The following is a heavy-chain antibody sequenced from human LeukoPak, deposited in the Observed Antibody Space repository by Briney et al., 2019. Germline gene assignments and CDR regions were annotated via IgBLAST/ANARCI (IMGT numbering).Heavy chain of an antibody. CDR2: IYYSGST. Sequence: SETLFLTCTVSGGSISSNIYYLGWIRQPPGKGLEWIGDIYYSGSTYYNPSLKSRVTISVDTSKNQFSLKLSSVTIADTAVYYCARRGGYDFSYDYWGQGILVTVSS. V-gene: IGHV4-39*01. J-gene: IGHJ4*02. CDR3: ARRGGYDFSYDY. D-gene: IGHD5-12*01. CDR1: GGSISSNIYY.